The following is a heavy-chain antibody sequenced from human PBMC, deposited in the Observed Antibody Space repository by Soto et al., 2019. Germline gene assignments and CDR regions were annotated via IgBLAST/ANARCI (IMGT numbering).Heavy chain of an antibody. D-gene: IGHD2-2*01. V-gene: IGHV5-10-1*01. J-gene: IGHJ6*02. Sequence: GESLKISCKGSGYSFTSYWISWVRQMPGKGLEWMGRIDPSDSYTNYSPSFQGHVTISADKSISTAYLQWSSLKASDTAMYYCARLKDIVVVPAAMVSTYYYYGMDVWGQGTTVTV. CDR2: IDPSDSYT. CDR3: ARLKDIVVVPAAMVSTYYYYGMDV. CDR1: GYSFTSYW.